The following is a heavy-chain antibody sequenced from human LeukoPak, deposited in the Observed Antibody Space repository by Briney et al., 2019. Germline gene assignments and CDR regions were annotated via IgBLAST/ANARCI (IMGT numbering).Heavy chain of an antibody. D-gene: IGHD6-13*01. V-gene: IGHV1-46*01. CDR3: ARDRNIAAAGKGALYYYYYGMDV. CDR1: GYTFTSYY. CDR2: INPSGGST. J-gene: IGHJ6*02. Sequence: ASVKVSCKASGYTFTSYYMHWVRQAPGRGLEWMGIINPSGGSTSYAQKFQGRVTMTTDTSTSTAYMELRSLRSDDTAVYYCARDRNIAAAGKGALYYYYYGMDVWGQGTTVTVSS.